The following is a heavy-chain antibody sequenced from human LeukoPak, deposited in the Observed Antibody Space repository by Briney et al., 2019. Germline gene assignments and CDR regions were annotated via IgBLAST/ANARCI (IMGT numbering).Heavy chain of an antibody. D-gene: IGHD3-22*01. CDR1: GFNFNNYA. CDR3: ARAAHYYDSGGFLPEAFDV. CDR2: ISGSSNTI. J-gene: IGHJ3*01. Sequence: GGSLRLSCAASGFNFNNYAMNWVRQAPGEGLEWVSFISGSSNTIYYADSVKGRFTISRDNARNSLYLQMNSLRAEDTAVYYCARAAHYYDSGGFLPEAFDVWGQGTMVTVSS. V-gene: IGHV3-48*04.